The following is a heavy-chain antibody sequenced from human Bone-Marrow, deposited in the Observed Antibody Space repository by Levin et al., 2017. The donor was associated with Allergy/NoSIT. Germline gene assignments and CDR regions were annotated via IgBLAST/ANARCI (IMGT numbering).Heavy chain of an antibody. CDR3: AKDMTRLDITHYYYYGMDV. V-gene: IGHV3-9*01. Sequence: GGSLRLSCAASGFTFDDYAMHWVRQAPGKGLEWVSGISWNSGSIGYADSVKGRFTISRDNAKNSLYLQMNSLRAEDTALYYCAKDMTRLDITHYYYYGMDVWGQGTTVTVSS. J-gene: IGHJ6*02. CDR1: GFTFDDYA. CDR2: ISWNSGSI. D-gene: IGHD5-12*01.